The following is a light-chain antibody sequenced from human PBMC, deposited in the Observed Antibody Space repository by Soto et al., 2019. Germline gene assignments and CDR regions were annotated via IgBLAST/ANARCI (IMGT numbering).Light chain of an antibody. CDR1: QAFTTT. Sequence: AIQLTQTPSSLSAAVGVTVTIACRASQAFTTTLAWYQQKPGKPPRLLIYEASTLEGGAPSRFSGSGSGTYFPLTISGLKPEDVATYLCQQYRTYPTFGGGTKVELK. CDR2: EAS. J-gene: IGKJ4*01. V-gene: IGKV1-13*02. CDR3: QQYRTYPT.